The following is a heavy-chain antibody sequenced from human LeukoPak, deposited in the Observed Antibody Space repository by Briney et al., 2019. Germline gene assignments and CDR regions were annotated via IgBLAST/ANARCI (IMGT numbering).Heavy chain of an antibody. J-gene: IGHJ3*02. Sequence: SETLSLTCTVSGGSISSYYLSWIRQPPGKGLEWTGSMYNSGSTNFNPSLRSRVTISVDTSKNQFSLKLSSVTAADTAVYYCAKGTTISAFDIWGQGTTVTVSS. CDR3: AKGTTISAFDI. V-gene: IGHV4-59*01. CDR2: MYNSGST. CDR1: GGSISSYY. D-gene: IGHD3-9*01.